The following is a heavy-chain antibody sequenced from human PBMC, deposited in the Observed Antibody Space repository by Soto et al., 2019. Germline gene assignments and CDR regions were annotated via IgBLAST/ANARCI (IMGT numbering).Heavy chain of an antibody. CDR3: AREAVATPRYLGGYYYGMDV. CDR1: GFTFSSYS. D-gene: IGHD5-12*01. V-gene: IGHV3-21*01. Sequence: GGSLRLSCAASGFTFSSYSMNWVRQAPGKGLEWVSSISSSSSYIYYADSVKGRFTISRDNAKNSLYLQMNSLRAEDTAVYYRAREAVATPRYLGGYYYGMDVWGQGTTVTVSS. CDR2: ISSSSSYI. J-gene: IGHJ6*02.